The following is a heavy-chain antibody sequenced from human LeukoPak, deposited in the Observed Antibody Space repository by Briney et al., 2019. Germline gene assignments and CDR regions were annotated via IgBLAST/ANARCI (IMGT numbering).Heavy chain of an antibody. D-gene: IGHD4-11*01. J-gene: IGHJ5*02. CDR2: MNPNSGNT. CDR3: AREHDYSNFGLLYNWFDP. Sequence: ASVKVSCKASGYTFTSYYMHWVRQAPGQGLEWMGWMNPNSGNTGYAQKFQGRVTMTRNTSISTAYMELSSLRSEDTAVYYCAREHDYSNFGLLYNWFDPWGQGTLVTVSS. V-gene: IGHV1-8*02. CDR1: GYTFTSYY.